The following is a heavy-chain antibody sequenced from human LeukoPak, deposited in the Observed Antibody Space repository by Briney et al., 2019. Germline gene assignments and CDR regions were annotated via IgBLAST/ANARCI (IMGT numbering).Heavy chain of an antibody. V-gene: IGHV4-59*01. CDR1: GGSISSYY. Sequence: PSETLSLTCTVSGGSISSYYWSWIRQPPGKGLEWIGYIYYSGSTNYNPSLKSRVTISVDTSKNQFSLKLSSVTAADTAVYYCARGMGVPYYCYYMDVWGKGTTVTVSS. CDR3: ARGMGVPYYCYYMDV. J-gene: IGHJ6*03. D-gene: IGHD1-26*01. CDR2: IYYSGST.